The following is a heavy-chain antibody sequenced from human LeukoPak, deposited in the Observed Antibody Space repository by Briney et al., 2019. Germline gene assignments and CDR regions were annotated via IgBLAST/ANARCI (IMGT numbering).Heavy chain of an antibody. CDR2: ISSSGSTI. Sequence: GGSLRLSCAASGFTFSVYYMSWIRQAPGKGLEWVSYISSSGSTIYYADTVKGRFTISRENVKNSLYLQMNNLRAEGTAVYDCAREWDYDSSGDDYWGQGTLVTVPS. CDR1: GFTFSVYY. CDR3: AREWDYDSSGDDY. D-gene: IGHD3-22*01. V-gene: IGHV3-11*01. J-gene: IGHJ4*02.